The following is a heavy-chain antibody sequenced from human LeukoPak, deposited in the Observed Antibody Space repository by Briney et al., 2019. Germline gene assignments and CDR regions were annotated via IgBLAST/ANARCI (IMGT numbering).Heavy chain of an antibody. Sequence: SVKVSCKASGGTFSGYAISWVRQAPGQGLEWMGGIIPIFGTANYAQKLQGRVTITADESTSTAYMELSSLRSEDTAVYYCASTGYCSSTSCRYGMDVWGQGTTVTVSS. CDR2: IIPIFGTA. J-gene: IGHJ6*02. V-gene: IGHV1-69*13. D-gene: IGHD2-2*01. CDR1: GGTFSGYA. CDR3: ASTGYCSSTSCRYGMDV.